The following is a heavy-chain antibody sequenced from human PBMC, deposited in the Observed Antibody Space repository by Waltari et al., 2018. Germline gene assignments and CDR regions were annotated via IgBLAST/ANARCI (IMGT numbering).Heavy chain of an antibody. J-gene: IGHJ6*03. CDR3: ARVPPYSYGHIDYYYYMDV. CDR2: IYYSGST. V-gene: IGHV4-59*01. Sequence: QVQLQESGPGLVKPSETLSLTCTVSGGSISSYYWSWIRQPPGKGLEWIGYIYYSGSTNYNPSRKRRGNISVDTSKNQFSLKLSSVTAADTAVDDCARVPPYSYGHIDYYYYMDVWGKGTTVTVAS. CDR1: GGSISSYY. D-gene: IGHD5-18*01.